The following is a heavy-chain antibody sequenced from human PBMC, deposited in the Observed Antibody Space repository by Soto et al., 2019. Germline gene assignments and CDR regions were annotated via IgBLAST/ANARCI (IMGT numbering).Heavy chain of an antibody. J-gene: IGHJ4*02. CDR2: ISGSGGST. CDR3: AKVDGYCTNGVCYTNFDY. CDR1: GFTFSSYA. D-gene: IGHD2-8*01. V-gene: IGHV3-23*01. Sequence: PGGSLRLSCAASGFTFSSYAMSWVRQAPGKGLEWVSAISGSGGSTYYADSVKGRFTISRDNSKKTLYLQMNSLRAQDTAVYYCAKVDGYCTNGVCYTNFDYWGQGTLVPVSS.